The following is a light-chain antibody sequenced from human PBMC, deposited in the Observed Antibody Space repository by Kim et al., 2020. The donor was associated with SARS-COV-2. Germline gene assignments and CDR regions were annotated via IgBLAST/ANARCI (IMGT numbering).Light chain of an antibody. CDR1: QSVSSS. V-gene: IGKV3-15*01. CDR2: GAS. J-gene: IGKJ2*01. CDR3: QQYSDWPPGDT. Sequence: EIVMKQSPATLSVSPGETATLSCRASQSVSSSLAWYQQKPGQAPWLLIYGASTRATGVPARFSGSGTGTEFTLTISSLQSEDFAVYFCQQYSDWPPGDTFGQGTKLEI.